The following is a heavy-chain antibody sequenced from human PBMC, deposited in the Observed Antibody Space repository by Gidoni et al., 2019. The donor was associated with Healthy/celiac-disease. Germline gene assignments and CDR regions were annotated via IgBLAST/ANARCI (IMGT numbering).Heavy chain of an antibody. D-gene: IGHD2-15*01. V-gene: IGHV4-38-2*02. Sequence: QVQLPESGPGLVKPSETLSLTCAVSGYSISSGYYWGWIRQPPGKGLEWIGSIYHSGSTYYNPSLKRRVTISVDTSKNQFSLKLSSVTAADTAVYYCARESFIMVVAATPDSYYMDVWGKGTTVTVSS. CDR2: IYHSGST. J-gene: IGHJ6*03. CDR3: ARESFIMVVAATPDSYYMDV. CDR1: GYSISSGYY.